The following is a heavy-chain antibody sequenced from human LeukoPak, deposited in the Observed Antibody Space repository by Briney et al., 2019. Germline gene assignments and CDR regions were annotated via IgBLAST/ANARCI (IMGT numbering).Heavy chain of an antibody. CDR3: ARHPRIPRERRHYYYYMDV. V-gene: IGHV5-51*01. D-gene: IGHD1-1*01. Sequence: GESLKISCKGSGYRFTNYWIGWVRQMPGKGLEWMGIIYPSNSDTLYNPSSQGQVTISVDKSISTAYLQWSSLQASDTAMYYCARHPRIPRERRHYYYYMDVWGKGTTVTVSS. CDR2: IYPSNSDT. CDR1: GYRFTNYW. J-gene: IGHJ6*03.